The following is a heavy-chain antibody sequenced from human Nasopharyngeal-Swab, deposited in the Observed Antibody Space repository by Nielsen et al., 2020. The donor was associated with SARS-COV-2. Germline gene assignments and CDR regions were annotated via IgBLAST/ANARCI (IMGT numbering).Heavy chain of an antibody. CDR1: GYTFTDYY. D-gene: IGHD5-12*01. CDR2: INPNSGGT. Sequence: ASVKVSCKASGYTFTDYYMHWVRQAPGQGLEWMGWINPNSGGTNYAQKFQGWVTMTRDTSISTAYMELSRLRSDDTAVYYCARERRIVATILSDYYYGMDVWGQGTTVTVSS. V-gene: IGHV1-2*04. J-gene: IGHJ6*02. CDR3: ARERRIVATILSDYYYGMDV.